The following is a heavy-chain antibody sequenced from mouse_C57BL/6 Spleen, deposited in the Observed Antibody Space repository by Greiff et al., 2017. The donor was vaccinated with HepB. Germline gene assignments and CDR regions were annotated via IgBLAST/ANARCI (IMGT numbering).Heavy chain of an antibody. CDR3: ASNYGSSYAGFAY. V-gene: IGHV1-85*01. Sequence: QVHVKQSGPELVKPGASVKLSCKASGYTFTSYDINWVKQRPGQGLEWIGWIYPRDGSTKYNEKFKGKATLTVDTSSSTAYMELHSLTSEDSAVYFCASNYGSSYAGFAYWGQGTLVTVSA. CDR2: IYPRDGST. CDR1: GYTFTSYD. J-gene: IGHJ3*01. D-gene: IGHD1-1*01.